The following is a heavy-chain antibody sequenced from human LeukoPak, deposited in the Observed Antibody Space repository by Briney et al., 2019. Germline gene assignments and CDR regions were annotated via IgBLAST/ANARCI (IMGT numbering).Heavy chain of an antibody. J-gene: IGHJ4*02. CDR3: ARRAASRDYYFDY. CDR2: IIPILGIA. Sequence: GSSLKVSCKASGGTFSSYAISWVRQAPGQGLEWMGRIIPILGIANYAQKFQGRVTITADKSTSTAYMELSSLRSEDTAVYYCARRAASRDYYFDYWGQGTLVTVSP. V-gene: IGHV1-69*04. D-gene: IGHD2-15*01. CDR1: GGTFSSYA.